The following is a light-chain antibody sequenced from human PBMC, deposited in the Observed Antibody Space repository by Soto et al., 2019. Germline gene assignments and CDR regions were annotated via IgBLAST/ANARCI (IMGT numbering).Light chain of an antibody. CDR2: GAS. CDR1: QSVFNNH. J-gene: IGKJ1*01. CDR3: QQYGSSPTT. Sequence: DIVLTQAPGTLSLYPGERATLSCRASQSVFNNHIGWYQQKPGQAPRRLIFGASFRATGIPDRFSGSGSGTDFTLTISRLEPEDFAGYYWQQYGSSPTTVGQGTKVDIK. V-gene: IGKV3-20*01.